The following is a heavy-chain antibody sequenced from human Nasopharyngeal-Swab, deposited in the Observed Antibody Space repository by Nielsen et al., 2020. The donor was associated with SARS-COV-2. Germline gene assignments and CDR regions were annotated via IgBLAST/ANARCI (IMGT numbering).Heavy chain of an antibody. CDR2: ISSSGSSI. D-gene: IGHD3-3*01. V-gene: IGHV3-48*02. J-gene: IGHJ4*02. CDR1: GFTFSTYG. CDR3: ARERYYDFWSGYSTNYFDY. Sequence: GESLKISCAASGFTFSTYGLNWVRQAPGKGLEWVSYISSSGSSIYYADSVKGRFTISRDNAKNSLYLQMNSLTDEDTAVYYCARERYYDFWSGYSTNYFDYWGQGTLVTASS.